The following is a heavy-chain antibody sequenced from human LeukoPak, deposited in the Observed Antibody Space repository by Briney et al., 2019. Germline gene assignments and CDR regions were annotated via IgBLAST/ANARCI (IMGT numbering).Heavy chain of an antibody. CDR3: TRHSSSWLHNWFDP. V-gene: IGHV3-73*01. Sequence: GGSLKLSCAASGFTFSGSAMHWVRQASGKGLEWVGRIRSKANSYATAYAASVKGRFTISRDDSKNTACLQMNSLKTEDTAVYYCTRHSSSWLHNWFDPWGQGTLVTVSS. J-gene: IGHJ5*02. D-gene: IGHD6-13*01. CDR1: GFTFSGSA. CDR2: IRSKANSYAT.